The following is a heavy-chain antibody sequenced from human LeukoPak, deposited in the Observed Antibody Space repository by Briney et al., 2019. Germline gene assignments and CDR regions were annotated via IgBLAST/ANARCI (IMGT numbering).Heavy chain of an antibody. CDR1: GGSISSGAYS. CDR3: ASKIDAFDI. V-gene: IGHV4-30-2*01. Sequence: SETLSLTCAVSGGSISSGAYSWSWIRQPPGKGLEWIGNIYPSGSTYYNPSPKSRVTISVDRSKNQFSLKLTSVTAADTAVYYCASKIDAFDIWGQGTMVIVSS. CDR2: IYPSGST. J-gene: IGHJ3*02.